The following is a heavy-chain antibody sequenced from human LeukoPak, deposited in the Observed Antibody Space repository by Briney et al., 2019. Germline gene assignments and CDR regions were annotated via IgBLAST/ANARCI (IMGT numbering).Heavy chain of an antibody. CDR2: INPNSGGT. CDR1: GYTFTAYY. J-gene: IGHJ4*02. Sequence: ASVKVSCTASGYTFTAYYLHWVRQAPGQGLEWMGWINPNSGGTNYAQKFQARVTMTRDTSFSTAYMELTSLRSDDTAVYYCARDREGDSLYFDYWGQGTLVTVSS. D-gene: IGHD2-21*02. V-gene: IGHV1-2*02. CDR3: ARDREGDSLYFDY.